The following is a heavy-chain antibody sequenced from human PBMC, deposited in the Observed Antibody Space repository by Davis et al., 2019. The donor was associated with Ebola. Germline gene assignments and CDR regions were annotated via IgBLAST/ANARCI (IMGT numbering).Heavy chain of an antibody. D-gene: IGHD2/OR15-2a*01. CDR2: IYYSGST. CDR1: GGSISSSSYY. V-gene: IGHV4-61*05. Sequence: SETLSLTCTVYGGSISSSSYYWSWIRQPPGKGLEWIGYIYYSGSTNYNPSLKSRVTISVDTSKNQFSLKLSSVTAADTAVYYCARQSMALDYWGQGTLVTVSS. J-gene: IGHJ4*02. CDR3: ARQSMALDY.